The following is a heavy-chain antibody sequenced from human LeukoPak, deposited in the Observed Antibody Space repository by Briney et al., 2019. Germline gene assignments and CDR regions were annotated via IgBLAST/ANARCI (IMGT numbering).Heavy chain of an antibody. V-gene: IGHV3-11*01. CDR3: ARDSRSYYDFWSGLNWCDP. CDR1: GVTLSDYY. Sequence: GGSLRLSCAASGVTLSDYYMSWIPPAPGRGLEWGSYITSSGSTIYYADSGKGRFTISRDNAKNSLYLQMNSLRAEDTAVYYCARDSRSYYDFWSGLNWCDPWGQGTLVTVSS. D-gene: IGHD3-3*01. J-gene: IGHJ5*02. CDR2: ITSSGSTI.